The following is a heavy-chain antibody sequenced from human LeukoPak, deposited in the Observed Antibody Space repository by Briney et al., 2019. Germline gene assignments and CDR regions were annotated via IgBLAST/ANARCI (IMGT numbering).Heavy chain of an antibody. Sequence: PSETLSLTCTVPGGSISSYYWSWIRQPAGKGLEWIGRIYTSGSTNYNPSLKSRVTMSVDTSKNQFSLKLSSVTAADTAVYYCARDLEGGDYGDFPEFDYWGQGTLVTVSS. D-gene: IGHD4-17*01. J-gene: IGHJ4*02. CDR1: GGSISSYY. CDR3: ARDLEGGDYGDFPEFDY. V-gene: IGHV4-4*07. CDR2: IYTSGST.